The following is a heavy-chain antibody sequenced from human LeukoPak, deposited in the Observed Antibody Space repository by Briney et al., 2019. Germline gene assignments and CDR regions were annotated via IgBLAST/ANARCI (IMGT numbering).Heavy chain of an antibody. CDR2: INHSGST. CDR1: GGSFSGYY. J-gene: IGHJ6*03. Sequence: SETLSLTCAVYGGSFSGYYWSWIRQPPGKGLEWIGEINHSGSTNYNPSLKSRVTISVDTSKNQFSLKLSSVTAADTAVYYCARQSLFYYGSGKAYMDVWGKGTTVTISS. CDR3: ARQSLFYYGSGKAYMDV. D-gene: IGHD3-10*01. V-gene: IGHV4-34*01.